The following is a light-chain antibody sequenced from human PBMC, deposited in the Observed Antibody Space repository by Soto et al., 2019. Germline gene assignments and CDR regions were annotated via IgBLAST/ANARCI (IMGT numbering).Light chain of an antibody. CDR2: VGTGGIVG. Sequence: QSVLTQPPSASASLGASVTLTCTLSSGYSNYKVDWYQQRPGKGPRFVMRVGTGGIVGSKGDGIPDRFSVLGSGLNRYLTIKNIQEEDESDYHCGADHGSGSNCVPLFGGGTQLTVL. V-gene: IGLV9-49*01. CDR1: SGYSNYK. CDR3: GADHGSGSNCVPL. J-gene: IGLJ2*01.